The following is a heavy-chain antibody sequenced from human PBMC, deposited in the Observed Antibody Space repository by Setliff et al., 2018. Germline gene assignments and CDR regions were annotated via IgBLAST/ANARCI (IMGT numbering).Heavy chain of an antibody. CDR3: ARFGGSCSSSSCYASDL. CDR1: GYTFSTYG. D-gene: IGHD2-2*01. Sequence: ASVKVSCKASGYTFSTYGINWVRQTPGQGPEWMGMISTYTGKTSYAQKFQGRVTMTTDTSTGTGYMELRSLRSDDTAVYFCARFGGSCSSSSCYASDLWGQGTMVTVSS. V-gene: IGHV1-18*01. J-gene: IGHJ3*01. CDR2: ISTYTGKT.